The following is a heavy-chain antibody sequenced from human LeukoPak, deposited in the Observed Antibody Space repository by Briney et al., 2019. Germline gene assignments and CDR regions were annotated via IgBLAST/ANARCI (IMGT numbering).Heavy chain of an antibody. CDR3: ARDPPKWLDPSKYYYYYYMDV. V-gene: IGHV3-48*04. CDR2: ISSSSSTI. CDR1: GFTFSSYS. Sequence: PGGSLRLSCAASGFTFSSYSMNWVRQAPGKGLEWVSYISSSSSTIYYADSVKGRFTISRDNAKNSLYLQMNSLRAEDTAVYYCARDPPKWLDPSKYYYYYYMDVWGKGTTVTVSS. J-gene: IGHJ6*03. D-gene: IGHD6-19*01.